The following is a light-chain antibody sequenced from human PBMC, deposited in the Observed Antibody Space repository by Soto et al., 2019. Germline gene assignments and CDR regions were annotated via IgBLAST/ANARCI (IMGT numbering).Light chain of an antibody. Sequence: ILMTQSPVTLSVSPGDSATLSCRASQSIGSNLAWYQQKPGQAPRLLIYAASTRLTGLPGRFSGRGSGTEFTLTISGLQSEDFAIYYCQHYTNWPLITFGQGTRLEIK. J-gene: IGKJ5*01. CDR1: QSIGSN. V-gene: IGKV3-15*01. CDR2: AAS. CDR3: QHYTNWPLIT.